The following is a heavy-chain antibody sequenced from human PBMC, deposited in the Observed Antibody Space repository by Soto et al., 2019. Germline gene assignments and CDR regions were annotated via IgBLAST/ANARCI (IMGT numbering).Heavy chain of an antibody. Sequence: EVQLVPSGTEVKKPGDSLKISCEFPGYTFIRNSIAWVRQMPGRGLEWMGLIHPSDSQAKYSPSFQGQVTISVDRSTNTAYLQWNSLKASDTAMYYCGTYSTFWRAWGQGTLVIVSS. CDR3: GTYSTFWRA. CDR1: GYTFIRNS. J-gene: IGHJ5*02. CDR2: IHPSDSQA. D-gene: IGHD3-3*01. V-gene: IGHV5-51*01.